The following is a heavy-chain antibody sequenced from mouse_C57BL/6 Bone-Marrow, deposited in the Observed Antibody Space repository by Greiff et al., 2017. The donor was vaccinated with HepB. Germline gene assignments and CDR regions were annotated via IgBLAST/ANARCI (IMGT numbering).Heavy chain of an antibody. CDR3: VYGYAMDY. Sequence: QVQLKQSGAELARPGASVKLSCKASGYTFTSYGISWVKQRTGQGLEWIGEIYPRSGNTYYNEKFKGKATLTADKSSSTAYMELRSLTSEDSAVYFCVYGYAMDYWGQGTSVTVSS. J-gene: IGHJ4*01. V-gene: IGHV1-81*01. CDR1: GYTFTSYG. CDR2: IYPRSGNT. D-gene: IGHD1-1*01.